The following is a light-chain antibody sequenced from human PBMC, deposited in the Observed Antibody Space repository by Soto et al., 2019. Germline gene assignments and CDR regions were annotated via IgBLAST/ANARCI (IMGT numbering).Light chain of an antibody. CDR1: SSNIGNNY. J-gene: IGLJ1*01. Sequence: QSVLTQPPSVSAAPGQKVTISCSGSSSNIGNNYVSWYQQLPGTAPKLLIYENNKRPSGIPDRFSGSKSGTSTTLDITGLQTGDEADYYCGTWDSSLSAGNDVFGSGTKLTVL. CDR3: GTWDSSLSAGNDV. CDR2: ENN. V-gene: IGLV1-51*02.